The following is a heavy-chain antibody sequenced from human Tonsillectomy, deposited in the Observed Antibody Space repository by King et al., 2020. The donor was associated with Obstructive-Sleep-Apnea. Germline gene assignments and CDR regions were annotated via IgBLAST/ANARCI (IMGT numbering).Heavy chain of an antibody. V-gene: IGHV4-31*03. CDR1: VGSISRGGYY. CDR2: IYYSVST. Sequence: LQLQESGPGLVKPSQTLSLPCTVSVGSISRGGYYWSWIRQPPGKGLEWIWYIYYSVSTYTNPPLQSRVTLSVDTSKNQFSLKRISVSAADTAVYYCARVLSMDMLTFGGVIVDYWGQGTLVTVSS. CDR3: ARVLSMDMLTFGGVIVDY. J-gene: IGHJ4*02. D-gene: IGHD3-16*02.